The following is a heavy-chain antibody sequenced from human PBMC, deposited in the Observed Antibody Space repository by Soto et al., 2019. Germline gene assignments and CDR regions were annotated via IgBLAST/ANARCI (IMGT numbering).Heavy chain of an antibody. J-gene: IGHJ3*02. CDR1: GFTFSSYW. D-gene: IGHD2-15*01. CDR3: ARVPASLYCSGGSCYSDDAFAI. CDR2: IKQDGSEK. V-gene: IGHV3-7*01. Sequence: GGSLRLSCAASGFTFSSYWMSWVRQAPGKGLEWVANIKQDGSEKYYVDSVKGRFTISRDNAKNSLYLQMNSLRAEDTAVFYCARVPASLYCSGGSCYSDDAFAIWGQGTMVTVS.